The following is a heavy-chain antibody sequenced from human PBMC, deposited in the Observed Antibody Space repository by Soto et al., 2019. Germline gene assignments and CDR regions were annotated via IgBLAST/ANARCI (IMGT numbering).Heavy chain of an antibody. J-gene: IGHJ4*02. D-gene: IGHD3-3*01. CDR2: MYHSGST. CDR1: GYSIGSGNY. CDR3: ARATIFGGNFDY. V-gene: IGHV4-38-2*01. Sequence: PSETLSLTCAVSGYSIGSGNYWAWIRQPPGKGLEWIGSMYHSGSTYYSPPLESRVALSLDTSKNQFSLKLKSVTAADTALYFCARATIFGGNFDYWGQGILVTVS.